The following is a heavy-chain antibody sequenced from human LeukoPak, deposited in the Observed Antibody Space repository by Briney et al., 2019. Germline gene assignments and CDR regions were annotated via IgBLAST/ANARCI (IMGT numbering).Heavy chain of an antibody. J-gene: IGHJ1*01. D-gene: IGHD6-6*01. CDR2: IYYSGST. CDR3: ARGGAARLHFQN. V-gene: IGHV4-31*03. CDR1: GGSISSGGYY. Sequence: ASETLSLTCTVSGGSISSGGYYWSWIRQHPGKGLEWIGYIYYSGSTYYNPSLKGRVTISVDTSKNQFSLKLSSVTAADTAVYYCARGGAARLHFQNWGQGTLVTVSS.